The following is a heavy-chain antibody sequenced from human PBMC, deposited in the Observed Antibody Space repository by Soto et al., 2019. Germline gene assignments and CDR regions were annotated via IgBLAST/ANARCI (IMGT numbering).Heavy chain of an antibody. CDR2: IYYSGGT. J-gene: IGHJ4*02. CDR1: GGSISSYY. V-gene: IGHV4-59*01. CDR3: TRGGIYYYDSSGYYDY. D-gene: IGHD3-22*01. Sequence: SETLSLTCTVSGGSISSYYWSGIRQPPGKGLEWIGYIYYSGGTNYNPSLKSRVTISVDTSKNQFSLKLTSVTAADTAVYFCTRGGIYYYDSSGYYDYWGQGALVTVSS.